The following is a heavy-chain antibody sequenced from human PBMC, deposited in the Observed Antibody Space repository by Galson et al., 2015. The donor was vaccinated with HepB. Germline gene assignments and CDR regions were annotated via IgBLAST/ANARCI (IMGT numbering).Heavy chain of an antibody. CDR3: ARQSERGYCGGDCYPDAFDI. Sequence: SVKVSCKASGYTFTSYAMNWVRQAPGQGLEWMGWINTNTGNPTYAQGFTGRFVFSLDTSVSTAYLQIGSLKAEDTAVYYCARQSERGYCGGDCYPDAFDIWGQGTMVTVPS. D-gene: IGHD2-21*02. CDR2: INTNTGNP. CDR1: GYTFTSYA. V-gene: IGHV7-4-1*01. J-gene: IGHJ3*02.